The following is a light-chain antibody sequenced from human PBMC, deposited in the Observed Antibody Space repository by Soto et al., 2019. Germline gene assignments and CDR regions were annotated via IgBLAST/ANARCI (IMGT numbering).Light chain of an antibody. CDR2: KAS. J-gene: IGKJ1*01. Sequence: EIQMIQKHRNRAGSGGGVDPSTRRASQTISSWLAWYQQKPGKAPKLLIYKASSLASGVPSRFIGSRSGSEFTLTITGLHPDDFATYYCLQYTSVRTFGQGTKVDIK. CDR1: QTISSW. CDR3: LQYTSVRT. V-gene: IGKV1-5*03.